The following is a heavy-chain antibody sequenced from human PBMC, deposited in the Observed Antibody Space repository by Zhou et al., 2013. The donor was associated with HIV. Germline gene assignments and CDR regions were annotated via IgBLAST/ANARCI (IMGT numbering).Heavy chain of an antibody. CDR3: ARAPYYYDSSGYLVDY. Sequence: HVQLVQSGTEVKKPGSSVKVSCKIFGGNPGGTFTSHPISWVRQAPGQGLEWMGGIIPILRTANYAQKFQGRVTITADESTSTAYMELSSLRSEDTAVYYCARAPYYYDSSGYLVDYWGQGTLVTVSS. CDR1: GGTFTSHP. CDR2: IIPILRTA. V-gene: IGHV1-69*12. J-gene: IGHJ4*02. D-gene: IGHD3-22*01.